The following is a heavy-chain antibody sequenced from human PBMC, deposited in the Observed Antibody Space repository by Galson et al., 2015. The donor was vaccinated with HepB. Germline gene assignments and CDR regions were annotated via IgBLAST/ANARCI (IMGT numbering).Heavy chain of an antibody. J-gene: IGHJ4*02. V-gene: IGHV5-51*03. CDR3: ARVGAEMALDY. Sequence: QSGAEVKKPGESLKISCKGSGFSLTSYWIAWVRQMPGKGLEWMGIIYPGDSDTKYSPSFQGQVTLSADKSISTAYLQWSSLKASDTAMYYCARVGAEMALDYWGQGTLVTVSS. CDR2: IYPGDSDT. CDR1: GFSLTSYW. D-gene: IGHD5-24*01.